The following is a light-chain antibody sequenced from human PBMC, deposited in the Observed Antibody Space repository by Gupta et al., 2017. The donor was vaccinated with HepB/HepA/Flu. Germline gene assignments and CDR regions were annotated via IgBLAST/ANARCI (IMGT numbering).Light chain of an antibody. Sequence: QSVSIQSPSASGSPGQRVTISCPGSDSTIGRNTVFWYQQFPGTAPKLLIFDNFARPSGVPDRFSASKSGTSASLAISGLQFEDEADYYCAAWDDSLSGHWVFGGGTRLTVL. CDR1: DSTIGRNT. CDR2: DNF. J-gene: IGLJ3*02. V-gene: IGLV1-44*01. CDR3: AAWDDSLSGHWV.